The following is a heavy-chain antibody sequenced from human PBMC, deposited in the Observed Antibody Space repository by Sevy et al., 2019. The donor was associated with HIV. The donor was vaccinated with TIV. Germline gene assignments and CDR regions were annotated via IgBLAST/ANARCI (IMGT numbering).Heavy chain of an antibody. CDR2: INQHGSQK. D-gene: IGHD3-22*01. CDR3: ARGDYSDTNGHFVDAFDI. J-gene: IGHJ3*02. CDR1: GFTFSNYW. Sequence: GGSLRLSCVASGFTFSNYWMSWVRQAPGKGLEWVANINQHGSQKFYVDSMKGRFSISRDNAKNSLYLQMSSLRAEDTALYYWARGDYSDTNGHFVDAFDIWGQGTMVTVSS. V-gene: IGHV3-7*01.